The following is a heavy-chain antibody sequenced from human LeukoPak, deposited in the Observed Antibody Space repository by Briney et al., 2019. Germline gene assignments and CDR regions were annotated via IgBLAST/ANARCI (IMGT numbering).Heavy chain of an antibody. CDR3: AKSGAAYYYYYMDV. J-gene: IGHJ6*03. D-gene: IGHD6-13*01. V-gene: IGHV3-23*01. Sequence: GGSLRLSCAASGFTFTRYGMTWVRQAPGKGLDWVSAISGPDGATYYADSVKGRFTISRDNSKNTLYLQMNSLRAEDTAVYYCAKSGAAYYYYYMDVWGKGTTVTISS. CDR2: ISGPDGAT. CDR1: GFTFTRYG.